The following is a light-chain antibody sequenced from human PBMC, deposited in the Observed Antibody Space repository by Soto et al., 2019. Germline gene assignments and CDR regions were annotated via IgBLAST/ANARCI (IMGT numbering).Light chain of an antibody. CDR1: QSISSY. J-gene: IGKJ3*01. V-gene: IGKV1-39*01. CDR3: QQSYCHFT. CDR2: AAS. Sequence: DIQMTQSPSSLSASVGDRVTISCRASQSISSYLNWYQQKAGKAPKLLIYAASSLHSGVPSRFSGSGSGTDVTLTIISLQPEDFATYYCQQSYCHFTFGPGTKVDIK.